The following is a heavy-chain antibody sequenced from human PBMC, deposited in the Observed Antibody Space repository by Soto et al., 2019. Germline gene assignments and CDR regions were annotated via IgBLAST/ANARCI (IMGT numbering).Heavy chain of an antibody. CDR3: TTWELRGPPGY. CDR2: IKSKTDGGTT. J-gene: IGHJ4*02. Sequence: GGSLRLSCAASGFTFSNAWMSWVRQAPGKGLEWVGRIKSKTDGGTTDYAAPGKGRFTISRDDSKNTLYLQMNSLKTDDSAVYYCTTWELRGPPGYWGQGTLVTVSS. V-gene: IGHV3-15*01. D-gene: IGHD1-26*01. CDR1: GFTFSNAW.